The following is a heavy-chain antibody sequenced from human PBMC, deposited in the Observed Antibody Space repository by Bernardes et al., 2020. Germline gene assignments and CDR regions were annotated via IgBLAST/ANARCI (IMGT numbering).Heavy chain of an antibody. CDR1: GFTFSNYG. CDR2: IGFDGSDK. CDR3: ARDRGVSATLDY. D-gene: IGHD3-10*01. V-gene: IGHV3-33*01. Sequence: GGSLRLSCVASGFTFSNYGMHWVRQAPGKGLEWVATIGFDGSDKGYIESVKGRFAISRVNSKNTLYLQMDSLRVEDTAVYFCARDRGVSATLDYWGLGTLVTVSS. J-gene: IGHJ4*02.